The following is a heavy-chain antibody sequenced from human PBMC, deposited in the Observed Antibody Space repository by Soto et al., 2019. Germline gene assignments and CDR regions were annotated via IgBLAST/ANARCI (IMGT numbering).Heavy chain of an antibody. Sequence: GASVKVSCKASGYTFTSYGISWVRQAPGQGLEWMGWISAYSGNTGYAQKFQGRVTMTRNTSISTAYMELSSLRSEDTAVYYCARGEDLYGDYVGAFDIWGQGTMVTVSS. V-gene: IGHV1-8*02. CDR1: GYTFTSYG. CDR3: ARGEDLYGDYVGAFDI. CDR2: ISAYSGNT. D-gene: IGHD4-17*01. J-gene: IGHJ3*02.